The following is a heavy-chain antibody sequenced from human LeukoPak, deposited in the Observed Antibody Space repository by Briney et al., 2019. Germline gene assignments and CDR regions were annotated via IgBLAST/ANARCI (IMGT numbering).Heavy chain of an antibody. V-gene: IGHV4-61*01. J-gene: IGHJ3*02. Sequence: SETLSLTCTVSGGSVSSGSYYWSRIRQPPGKGLEWIGYIYYSGSTNYNPSLKSRVTISVDTSKNQFSLKLSSVTAADTAVYYCAGDRASTVTTYDAFDIWGQGTMVTVSS. D-gene: IGHD4-17*01. CDR3: AGDRASTVTTYDAFDI. CDR1: GGSVSSGSYY. CDR2: IYYSGST.